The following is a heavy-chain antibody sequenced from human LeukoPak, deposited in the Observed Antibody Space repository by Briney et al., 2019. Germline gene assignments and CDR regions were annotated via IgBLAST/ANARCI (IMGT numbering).Heavy chain of an antibody. CDR1: GGSISPYY. J-gene: IGHJ4*02. V-gene: IGHV4-59*08. CDR3: ASHTVTTPNFGY. Sequence: SETLSLTCTVSGGSISPYYWSWIRQPPGKGLEWIGYIYYSGSSNYNPSLGSRVTISVDTSKNQFSLKLTSVTAADTAMYYCASHTVTTPNFGYWGQGTLVTVSS. D-gene: IGHD4-17*01. CDR2: IYYSGSS.